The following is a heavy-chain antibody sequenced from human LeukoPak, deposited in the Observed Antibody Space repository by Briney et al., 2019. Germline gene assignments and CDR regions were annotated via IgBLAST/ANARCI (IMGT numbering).Heavy chain of an antibody. CDR2: IYISGST. Sequence: SETLSLTCTVSGGSISSYYWSWVRQPAGKGLEWIGRIYISGSTNYNPSFKSRVTISVDTSKNQFSLKLSSVTAADTAVYYCASRSSSWYWFDPWGQGTLVTVSS. J-gene: IGHJ5*02. CDR1: GGSISSYY. CDR3: ASRSSSWYWFDP. D-gene: IGHD6-13*01. V-gene: IGHV4-4*07.